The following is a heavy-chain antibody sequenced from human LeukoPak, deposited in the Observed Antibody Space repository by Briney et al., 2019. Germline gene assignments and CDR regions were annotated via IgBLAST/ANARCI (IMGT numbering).Heavy chain of an antibody. CDR1: GYSISSGYY. J-gene: IGHJ6*03. V-gene: IGHV4-38-2*02. CDR3: ARGVRYSRYYYYYYMDV. D-gene: IGHD5-18*01. Sequence: SETLSLTCTVSGYSISSGYYWGWIRQPPGKGLEWIGSIYHSGSTYYNPSLKSRVTISVDTSKNQFSLKLSSVTAADTAVYYCARGVRYSRYYYYYYMDVWGKGTTVTVSS. CDR2: IYHSGST.